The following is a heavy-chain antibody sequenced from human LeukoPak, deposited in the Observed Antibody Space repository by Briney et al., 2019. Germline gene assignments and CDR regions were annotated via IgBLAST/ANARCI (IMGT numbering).Heavy chain of an antibody. V-gene: IGHV1-8*03. CDR3: ARWRTSGLDAFDI. Sequence: ASVKVSCKASGYTFTSYDINWVRQATGQGLEWMGWMNANSGNTGYAQKFQGRVTITRNTSISTAYMELSSLRSEDTAVYYCARWRTSGLDAFDIWGQGTMVTVSS. D-gene: IGHD5-12*01. CDR2: MNANSGNT. J-gene: IGHJ3*02. CDR1: GYTFTSYD.